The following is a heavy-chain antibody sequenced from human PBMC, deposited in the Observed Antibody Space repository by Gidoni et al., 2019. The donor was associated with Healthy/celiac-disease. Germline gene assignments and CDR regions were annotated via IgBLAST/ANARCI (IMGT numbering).Heavy chain of an antibody. Sequence: QVQLQESGPGLVKPSETLSLTCTVSGGSISSYYWSWIRQPPGKGLEWIGYIYYSGSTNYNPSLKSRVTISVDTSKNQFSLKLSSVTAADTAVYYCARETFGIQREVFGESHFDIWGQGTMVTVSS. CDR1: GGSISSYY. CDR3: ARETFGIQREVFGESHFDI. J-gene: IGHJ3*02. CDR2: IYYSGST. V-gene: IGHV4-59*01. D-gene: IGHD3-10*01.